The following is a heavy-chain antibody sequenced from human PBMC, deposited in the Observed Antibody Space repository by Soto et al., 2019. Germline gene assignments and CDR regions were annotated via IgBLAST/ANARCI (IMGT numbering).Heavy chain of an antibody. Sequence: PSETLSLTCPVSGGSISSYYWSWIRQPPGKGLEWIGYIYYSGSTNYNPSLKSRVTISVDTSKNQFSLKLSSVTAADTAVYYCARDRVLAAADYYYYGLDVWGQGTTVTVSS. CDR3: ARDRVLAAADYYYYGLDV. V-gene: IGHV4-59*01. J-gene: IGHJ6*02. CDR1: GGSISSYY. D-gene: IGHD6-13*01. CDR2: IYYSGST.